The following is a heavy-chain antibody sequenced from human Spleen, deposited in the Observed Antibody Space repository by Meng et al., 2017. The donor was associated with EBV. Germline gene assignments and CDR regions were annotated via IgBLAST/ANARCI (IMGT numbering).Heavy chain of an antibody. CDR3: AQRERWGLDP. J-gene: IGHJ5*02. CDR2: VHYSGST. D-gene: IGHD3-16*01. CDR1: GGAISRFYY. Sequence: RQGSGPGKGKHSGTRSPACTVSGGAISRFYYWGWIRQPPGGGLEWFGSVHYSGSTYYSPSLKSRIIMSVDTSKNQFSLKLSSVTAADTAVYYCAQRERWGLDPWGQGTLVTVSS. V-gene: IGHV4-38-2*02.